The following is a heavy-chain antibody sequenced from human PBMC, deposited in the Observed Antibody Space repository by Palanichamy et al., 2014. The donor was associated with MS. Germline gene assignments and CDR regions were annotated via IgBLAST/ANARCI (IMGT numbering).Heavy chain of an antibody. D-gene: IGHD3-22*01. CDR2: MYYSGNT. V-gene: IGHV4-39*01. J-gene: IGHJ3*02. CDR1: GGSISSSAYY. CDR3: ARTYVVMYSGAFDI. Sequence: QLQLQESGPGLVKPSETLSLTCTVSGGSISSSAYYWGWIRQPPGKGLEWIGSMYYSGNTYYNPSLKSRVTISVDTSKNQFSLNLSSVTAADTAVYYCARTYVVMYSGAFDIWGQGTMVTVSS.